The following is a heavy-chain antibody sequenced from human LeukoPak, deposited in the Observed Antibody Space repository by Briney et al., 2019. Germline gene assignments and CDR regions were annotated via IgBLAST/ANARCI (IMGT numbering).Heavy chain of an antibody. V-gene: IGHV4-4*07. CDR2: IYTSGST. CDR3: ARQTLRGYSYVGVMDV. J-gene: IGHJ6*02. Sequence: SETLSLTCTVSGGSISSYYWSWIRQPAGKGLEWIGRIYTSGSTNYNPSLKSRVTMSVDTSKNQFSLKLSSVTAADTAVYYCARQTLRGYSYVGVMDVWGQGTTVTVSS. D-gene: IGHD5-18*01. CDR1: GGSISSYY.